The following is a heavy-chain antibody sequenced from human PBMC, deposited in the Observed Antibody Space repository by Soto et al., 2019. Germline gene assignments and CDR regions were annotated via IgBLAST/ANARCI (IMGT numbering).Heavy chain of an antibody. J-gene: IGHJ3*02. V-gene: IGHV3-30*03. D-gene: IGHD4-4*01. CDR1: GFTFSSYA. Sequence: PGGSLSLSCAASGFTFSSYAMHWVRQAPGKGLEWVAVISYDGSNKYYADSVKGRFTISRDNSKNTVYLQMNSLRAEDTAVYYCARGIPMTTAAFDIWGQGTMVTVSS. CDR3: ARGIPMTTAAFDI. CDR2: ISYDGSNK.